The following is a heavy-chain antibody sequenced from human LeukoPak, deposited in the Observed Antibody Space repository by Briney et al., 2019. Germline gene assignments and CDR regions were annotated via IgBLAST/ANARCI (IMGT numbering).Heavy chain of an antibody. CDR1: GLTFSSYA. D-gene: IGHD4-17*01. CDR2: ISSNGGST. J-gene: IGHJ4*02. CDR3: VKDTHYGDYLLVN. V-gene: IGHV3-64D*06. Sequence: GGSLRLSCSAPGLTFSSYAMRWVRQAPGKGLEYVSAISSNGGSTYYADSVKGRFTISRDNSKNTLYLQMSSLRAEDTAVYYCVKDTHYGDYLLVNWGQGTLVTVSS.